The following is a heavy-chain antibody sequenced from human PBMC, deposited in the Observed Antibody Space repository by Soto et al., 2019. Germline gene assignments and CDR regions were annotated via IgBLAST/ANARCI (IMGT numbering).Heavy chain of an antibody. CDR1: GDSVSINSAA. D-gene: IGHD5-12*01. CDR3: ARDNSGYSGYAAPLDAFDI. V-gene: IGHV6-1*01. Sequence: SQTDSLTCAISGDSVSINSAAWNWIRQSPSRGLEWLGRTYYRSKWYNDYAVSVKSRITINPDTSKNQFSLQLNSVTPEDTAVYYCARDNSGYSGYAAPLDAFDIWGQGTMVTVSS. CDR2: TYYRSKWYN. J-gene: IGHJ3*02.